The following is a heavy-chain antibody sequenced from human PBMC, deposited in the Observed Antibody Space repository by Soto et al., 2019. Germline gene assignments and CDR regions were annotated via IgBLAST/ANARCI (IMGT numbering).Heavy chain of an antibody. V-gene: IGHV4-39*01. CDR3: ATSNCFDP. Sequence: QLQLQESGPGLVKPSETLSLPCTVSGGSISSRGYYWGWLRQPPGKGLGWIGTIYYSGSTYYNPSLTSRVTVSVDTSKYQFSLKRSSVTAADTAVYYCATSNCFDPWGQGTLVTVSS. CDR2: IYYSGST. CDR1: GGSISSRGYY. J-gene: IGHJ5*02.